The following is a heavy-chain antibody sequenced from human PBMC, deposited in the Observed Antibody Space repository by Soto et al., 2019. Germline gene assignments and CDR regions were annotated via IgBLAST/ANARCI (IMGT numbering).Heavy chain of an antibody. V-gene: IGHV6-1*01. Sequence: SQTLSLTCAISGDSVSSNSAAWNWIRQSPSRGLEWLGRTYYRSKWYNDYAVSVKSRITINPDTSKNQFSLQLNSMTPEDTAVYYCARDPSGRSTGTTYYWFDPWGQGTLVTVSS. J-gene: IGHJ5*02. CDR2: TYYRSKWYN. CDR3: ARDPSGRSTGTTYYWFDP. CDR1: GDSVSSNSAA. D-gene: IGHD1-1*01.